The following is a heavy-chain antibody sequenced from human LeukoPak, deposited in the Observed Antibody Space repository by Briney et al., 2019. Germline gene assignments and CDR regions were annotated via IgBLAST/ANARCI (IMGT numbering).Heavy chain of an antibody. D-gene: IGHD3-22*01. V-gene: IGHV4-30-4*01. CDR1: GGSISSGDYY. CDR2: MYYSGST. CDR3: ARPYYYDSRVDP. J-gene: IGHJ5*02. Sequence: PSETLSLTCTVSGGSISSGDYYWSWIRQPPGKGLEWIEYMYYSGSTYYNPSLKSRVTISLDTSKNQFSLKLSSVTAADTAVYYCARPYYYDSRVDPWGQGTLVTVSS.